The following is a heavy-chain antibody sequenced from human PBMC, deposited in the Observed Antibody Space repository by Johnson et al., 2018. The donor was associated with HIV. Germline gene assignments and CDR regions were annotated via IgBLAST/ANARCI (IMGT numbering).Heavy chain of an antibody. D-gene: IGHD3-10*01. CDR1: GFTFSYYA. Sequence: QVQLVESGGGVVQPGRSLRLSCAASGFTFSYYAMHWVRQAPGKGLEWMAVISHDGSNRYYADSVKGRLTISRDNSKNTLYLQTNSLRGEDTAVYYCAGDRGYGFAWGWALDIWGQGTMVTVSS. CDR3: AGDRGYGFAWGWALDI. V-gene: IGHV3-30*04. J-gene: IGHJ3*02. CDR2: ISHDGSNR.